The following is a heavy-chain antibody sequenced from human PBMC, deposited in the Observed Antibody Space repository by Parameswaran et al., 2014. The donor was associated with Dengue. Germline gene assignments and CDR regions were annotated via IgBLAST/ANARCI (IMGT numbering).Heavy chain of an antibody. CDR2: IYYSGST. V-gene: IGHV4-39*01. CDR3: ARQHLGDKGWFDP. D-gene: IGHD3-10*01. J-gene: IGHJ5*02. Sequence: WIRQPPGKGLEWIGSIYYSGSTYYNPSLKSRVTISVDTSKNQFSLKLSSVTAADTAVYYCARQHLGDKGWFDPWGQGTLVTVSS.